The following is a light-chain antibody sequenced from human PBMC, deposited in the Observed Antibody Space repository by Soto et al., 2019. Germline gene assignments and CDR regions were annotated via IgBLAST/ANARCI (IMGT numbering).Light chain of an antibody. CDR2: WAS. J-gene: IGKJ3*01. CDR1: QSVLYTSNNKHY. CDR3: QQYSSSPFT. V-gene: IGKV4-1*01. Sequence: DIVMTQSPDSLAVSLGERASINCKSSQSVLYTSNNKHYLAWYQQKPGQPPKLLIYWASNRESGVPDRFSGSGSGTDFTLTISSLQAEDVAVYYCQQYSSSPFTFGPGTKVDIK.